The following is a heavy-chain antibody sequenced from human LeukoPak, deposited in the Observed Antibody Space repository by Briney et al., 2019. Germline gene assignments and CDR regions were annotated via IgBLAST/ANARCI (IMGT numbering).Heavy chain of an antibody. V-gene: IGHV1-2*02. D-gene: IGHD3-22*01. CDR2: INPNSGGT. J-gene: IGHJ4*02. CDR3: ARGLHYYDSSGSWGY. CDR1: GYTFTGYY. Sequence: ASVKVSCKASGYTFTGYYMHWVRQAPGQGLEWMGWINPNSGGTNYAQKFQGRVTMTRDTSISTAYMELSRLRSDDTAVYYCARGLHYYDSSGSWGYWGQGTLVTVSS.